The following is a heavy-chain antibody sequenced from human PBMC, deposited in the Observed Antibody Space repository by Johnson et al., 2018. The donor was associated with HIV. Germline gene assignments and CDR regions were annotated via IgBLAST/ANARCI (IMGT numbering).Heavy chain of an antibody. V-gene: IGHV3-30*02. D-gene: IGHD1-26*01. CDR3: AKLVGATHPLDI. J-gene: IGHJ3*02. CDR1: GFNFSNYG. Sequence: QMLLVESGGGVVQPGVSLRLSCVASGFNFSNYGMHWVRQAPGKGLEWVAFIRYDGNNRNYADSVKGRFSISRDNSKNTLYLQMNRLRTEDTALYYCAKLVGATHPLDIWGQGTMVTVSS. CDR2: IRYDGNNR.